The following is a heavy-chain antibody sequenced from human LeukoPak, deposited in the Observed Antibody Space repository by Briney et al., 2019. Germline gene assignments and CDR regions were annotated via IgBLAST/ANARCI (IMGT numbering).Heavy chain of an antibody. Sequence: RASVKVSCEASGYTFTSYGISWVRQAPGQGLEWMGWISAYNGNTNYAQKLQGRVTMTTDTSTSTAYMELRSLRSDDTAVYYCARQYSSGYVFAFDIWGQGTMVTVSS. CDR3: ARQYSSGYVFAFDI. D-gene: IGHD6-19*01. CDR2: ISAYNGNT. V-gene: IGHV1-18*01. J-gene: IGHJ3*02. CDR1: GYTFTSYG.